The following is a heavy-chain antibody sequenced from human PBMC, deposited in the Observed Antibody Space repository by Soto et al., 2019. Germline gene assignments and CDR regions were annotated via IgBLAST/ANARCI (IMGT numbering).Heavy chain of an antibody. Sequence: GGSLRLSCAASGFTFSRYWMSWVRQAPGKGLEWVANIKQDGSEKYYVDSVKGRFTISRDNAKNSLYLQMNSLRAEDTAVYYCARRKEPFSLYYYYGMDVWGQGTTVTVSS. V-gene: IGHV3-7*05. CDR3: ARRKEPFSLYYYYGMDV. CDR1: GFTFSRYW. CDR2: IKQDGSEK. D-gene: IGHD3-3*02. J-gene: IGHJ6*02.